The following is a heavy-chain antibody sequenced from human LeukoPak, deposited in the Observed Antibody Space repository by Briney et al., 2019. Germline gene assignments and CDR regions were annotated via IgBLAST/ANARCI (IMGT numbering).Heavy chain of an antibody. D-gene: IGHD3-10*01. CDR2: IYYSGNT. Sequence: SETLSLTCSVSGGSISSSSYSWGWIRQPPGKGLEWIGSIYYSGNTQYNPSLKSRVTISVDTSKNQFSLKLSSVTAADTALHYCARHKVYGSGSFYFDYWGQGTLVTVSS. J-gene: IGHJ4*02. V-gene: IGHV4-39*01. CDR1: GGSISSSSYS. CDR3: ARHKVYGSGSFYFDY.